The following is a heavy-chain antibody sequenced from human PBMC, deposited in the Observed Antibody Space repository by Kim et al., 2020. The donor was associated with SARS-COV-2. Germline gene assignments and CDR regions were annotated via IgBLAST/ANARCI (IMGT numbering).Heavy chain of an antibody. CDR3: ARNLVPTTKTYGMDL. D-gene: IGHD2-2*01. CDR1: GFTFSTYS. J-gene: IGHJ6*02. V-gene: IGHV3-21*01. Sequence: GGSLRLSCAASGFTFSTYSMNWVRQAPGKGLEWVSSISSTGASIYYADSVKGRFTISRDNAKDSLYLQMNSLRAEDTAVYYCARNLVPTTKTYGMDLWGQGTTVTVSS. CDR2: ISSTGASI.